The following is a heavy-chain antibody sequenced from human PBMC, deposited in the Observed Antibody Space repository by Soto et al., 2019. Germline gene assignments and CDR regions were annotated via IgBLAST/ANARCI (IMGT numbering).Heavy chain of an antibody. CDR3: ARDKITGLFDY. V-gene: IGHV4-39*07. CDR2: IYHSGST. Sequence: PSETLSLXCTVSGGSISSSSYYWGWIRQPPGKGLEWIGSIYHSGSTNYNPSLKSRVTISVDTSKNQCSLKLTSVTAAHTAVYYCARDKITGLFDYWGQGTLVTVSS. D-gene: IGHD2-8*02. J-gene: IGHJ4*02. CDR1: GGSISSSSYY.